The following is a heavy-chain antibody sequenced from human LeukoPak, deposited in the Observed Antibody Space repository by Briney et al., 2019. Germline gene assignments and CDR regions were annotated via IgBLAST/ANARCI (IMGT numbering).Heavy chain of an antibody. D-gene: IGHD3-3*01. CDR2: ISGSTDST. CDR1: GFTFSTYA. CDR3: AKGGYDLWSGYSPNFDY. Sequence: GGSLRLSCAASGFTFSTYAMSWVRQAPGKGLEWVSVISGSTDSTYYADSVKGRFTISRDNSKNTLYLQMNSLRAEETAVYYCAKGGYDLWSGYSPNFDYWGQGTPVTVSS. V-gene: IGHV3-23*01. J-gene: IGHJ4*02.